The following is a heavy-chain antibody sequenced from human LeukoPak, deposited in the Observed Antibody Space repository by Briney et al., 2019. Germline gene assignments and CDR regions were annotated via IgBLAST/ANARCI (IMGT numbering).Heavy chain of an antibody. V-gene: IGHV4-34*01. CDR1: GGSFSGNY. Sequence: SETLSLTCAVYGGSFSGNYWSWRRQPPGKGLEWIGEINHSGSTNYNPSLKSRVTISVDTSKNQFSLKLSSVTAADTAVYYCATNSSSWPWGQGTLVTVSS. D-gene: IGHD6-13*01. CDR3: ATNSSSWP. J-gene: IGHJ5*02. CDR2: INHSGST.